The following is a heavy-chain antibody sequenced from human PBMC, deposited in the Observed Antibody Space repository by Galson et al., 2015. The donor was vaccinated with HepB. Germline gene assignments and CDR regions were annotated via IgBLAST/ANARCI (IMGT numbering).Heavy chain of an antibody. CDR1: GFTFSNAW. V-gene: IGHV3-15*01. CDR2: IKSKTYGETT. CDR3: ATGEDGHSY. Sequence: SLRLSCAASGFTFSNAWVNWVRQAPGKGLEWVGRIKSKTYGETTDYAAHVKGRFTISRDDSKKTLYLQMNNLKTEDTAVFYCATGEDGHSYWGQGTLVTVSA. J-gene: IGHJ4*02. D-gene: IGHD5-24*01.